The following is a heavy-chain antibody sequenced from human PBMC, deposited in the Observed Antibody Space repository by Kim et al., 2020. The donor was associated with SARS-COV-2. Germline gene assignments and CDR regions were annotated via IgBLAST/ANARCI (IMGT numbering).Heavy chain of an antibody. D-gene: IGHD3-10*01. CDR3: AKETVGYGSGSSGFDY. V-gene: IGHV3-9*01. J-gene: IGHJ4*02. Sequence: SVKGRFTISRDNAKNSLYLQMNSLRAEDTALYYCAKETVGYGSGSSGFDYWGQGTLVTVSS.